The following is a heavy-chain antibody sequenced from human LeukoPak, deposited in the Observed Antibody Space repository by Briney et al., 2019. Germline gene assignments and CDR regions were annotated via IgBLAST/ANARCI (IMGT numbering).Heavy chain of an antibody. Sequence: PGGSLRLSCAASGFTFSSYSMNWVRQAPGKGLEWVSSISSSSSYIYYADSMKGRFTISRDNAKKSLYLQMNSLRAEDTAVYYCARGMRMVRGVTFDYWGQGTLVTVSS. CDR1: GFTFSSYS. V-gene: IGHV3-21*01. J-gene: IGHJ4*02. D-gene: IGHD3-10*01. CDR2: ISSSSSYI. CDR3: ARGMRMVRGVTFDY.